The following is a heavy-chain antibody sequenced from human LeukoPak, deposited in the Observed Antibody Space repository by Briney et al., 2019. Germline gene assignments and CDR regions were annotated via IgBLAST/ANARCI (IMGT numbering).Heavy chain of an antibody. J-gene: IGHJ4*02. D-gene: IGHD3-22*01. CDR2: INHSGST. V-gene: IGHV4-34*01. CDR1: GGSFSGYY. Sequence: SETLSLTCAVYGGSFSGYYWSCIRQPPGKGLEWIGEINHSGSTNYNPSLKSRVTISVDTSKNQFSLKLSSVTAADTAVYYCARTDSGGYKDYWGQGILVTVSS. CDR3: ARTDSGGYKDY.